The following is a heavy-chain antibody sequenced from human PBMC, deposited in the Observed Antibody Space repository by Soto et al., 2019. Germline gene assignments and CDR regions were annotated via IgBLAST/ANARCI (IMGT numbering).Heavy chain of an antibody. D-gene: IGHD6-13*01. V-gene: IGHV4-34*01. Sequence: SETLSLTCAVYGGSFSDFYWSWIRQPPGQGMEWIGEINHSGSTNYNPSLKSRVTISVDTSKNQFSLKVSSVTAADTAVYYCARRAPSGYSSSWFRGNAFDIWGQGTMVTVSS. CDR1: GGSFSDFY. J-gene: IGHJ3*02. CDR2: INHSGST. CDR3: ARRAPSGYSSSWFRGNAFDI.